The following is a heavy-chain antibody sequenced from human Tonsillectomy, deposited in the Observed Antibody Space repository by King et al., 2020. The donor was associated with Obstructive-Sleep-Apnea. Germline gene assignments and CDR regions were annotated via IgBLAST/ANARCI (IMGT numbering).Heavy chain of an antibody. J-gene: IGHJ5*02. CDR2: VYHSGNT. CDR3: AREGYGP. D-gene: IGHD5-12*01. V-gene: IGHV4-38-2*02. CDR1: GYSLKIGYY. Sequence: QLQESGPGLVKPSETLSLTCTVSGYSLKIGYYWGLILQPPGKGLGWIGSVYHSGNTYYNPSLKSRVTISVPTSQNQFSLRLFSVTAADTAVYYCAREGYGPWGQGALVTVSS.